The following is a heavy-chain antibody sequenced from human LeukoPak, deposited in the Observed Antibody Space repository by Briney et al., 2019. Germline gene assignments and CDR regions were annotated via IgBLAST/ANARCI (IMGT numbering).Heavy chain of an antibody. Sequence: PSETLSLTCTVSGGSISSYFWTWIRQPPGKGLEWIGTIYYSGTTHYNPSLTSRVTISLDTSKNQLSLKLSSVTAADTALYYCARDGGVFPYYFDYWGQGTLVTVSS. CDR3: ARDGGVFPYYFDY. J-gene: IGHJ4*02. D-gene: IGHD4-23*01. V-gene: IGHV4-59*12. CDR2: IYYSGTT. CDR1: GGSISSYF.